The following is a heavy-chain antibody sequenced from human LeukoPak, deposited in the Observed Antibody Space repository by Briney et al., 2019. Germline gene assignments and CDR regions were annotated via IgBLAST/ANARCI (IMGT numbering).Heavy chain of an antibody. D-gene: IGHD3-10*01. CDR3: ARGGYYGSGNDFRFDP. CDR1: GGSVSDYY. Sequence: SETLSLTCTVSGGSVSDYYWSWIRQSPGKGLECIGYIHYTGSTNYNPSLKSRVTISVETSKNQFSLKLKSVTAADTAVYYCARGGYYGSGNDFRFDPWGQGTLVTVSS. CDR2: IHYTGST. V-gene: IGHV4-59*02. J-gene: IGHJ5*02.